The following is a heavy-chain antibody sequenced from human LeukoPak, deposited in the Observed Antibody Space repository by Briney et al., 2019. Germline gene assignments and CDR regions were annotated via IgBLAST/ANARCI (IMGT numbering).Heavy chain of an antibody. CDR2: INWDGDIT. V-gene: IGHV3-43*01. CDR3: VKGRRRGYAYGTLES. J-gene: IGHJ4*02. D-gene: IGHD5-18*01. Sequence: GGSLRLSCAASGFTFDDYTMHWVRQPPGKGLEWVSLINWDGDITEYADSVKGRFTISRDNNKNSLYLQMNGLRTDDTGLYYCVKGRRRGYAYGTLESWGQGTLVTVSS. CDR1: GFTFDDYT.